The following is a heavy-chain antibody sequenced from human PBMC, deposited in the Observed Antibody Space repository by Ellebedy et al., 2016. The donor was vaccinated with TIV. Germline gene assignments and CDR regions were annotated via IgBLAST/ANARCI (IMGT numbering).Heavy chain of an antibody. CDR1: GFTFSAYA. CDR3: AKGRGSWPSFYDY. CDR2: IGGGGTPT. J-gene: IGHJ4*03. D-gene: IGHD1-26*01. V-gene: IGHV3-23*01. Sequence: GGSLRLXCAASGFTFSAYAMTWVRQAPGRGLEWVSTIGGGGTPTYYADSVKGRFTISRDNSKNTLSLQINSLRAEDTAVYYCAKGRGSWPSFYDYWGQGTLVTVSS.